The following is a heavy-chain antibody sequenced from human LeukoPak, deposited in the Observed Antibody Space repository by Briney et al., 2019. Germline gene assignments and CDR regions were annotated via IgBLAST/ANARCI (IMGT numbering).Heavy chain of an antibody. CDR2: ISAYNGNT. Sequence: ASXKVSCKASGYTFTSYGISWVGQAPGQGGEGMGWISAYNGNTNYAQKLQGRVTMTTDTSTSTAYMELRSLRSDDTAVYYCARVGDGYNGDAFDIWGQGTMVTVSS. CDR1: GYTFTSYG. V-gene: IGHV1-18*01. D-gene: IGHD5-24*01. J-gene: IGHJ3*02. CDR3: ARVGDGYNGDAFDI.